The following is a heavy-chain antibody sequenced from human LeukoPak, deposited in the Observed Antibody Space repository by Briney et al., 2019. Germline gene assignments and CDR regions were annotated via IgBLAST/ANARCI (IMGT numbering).Heavy chain of an antibody. CDR3: ARISQRSFDP. CDR1: GFSFSSYW. Sequence: GRALRLSCAASGFSFSSYWMSWVRQAPGKGLEWVANIKQDGVEKYYEDSVEGRFTISRDNAKNSLYLQMNSLRSEDTAVYYCARISQRSFDPCGQGTLVTVSS. V-gene: IGHV3-7*05. D-gene: IGHD2-15*01. J-gene: IGHJ5*02. CDR2: IKQDGVEK.